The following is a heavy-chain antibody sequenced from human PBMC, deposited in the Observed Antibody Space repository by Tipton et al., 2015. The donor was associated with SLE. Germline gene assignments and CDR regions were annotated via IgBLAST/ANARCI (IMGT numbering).Heavy chain of an antibody. V-gene: IGHV4-31*03. Sequence: TLSLTCTVSGVSITTGGYYWTWIRQLPGKGLEWLGYIYYSGTTHYNPSLKSRGSISVDTSKNQFSLIVSSVTAADTAVYYCAGHVGVAYYYAMDVWGQGTTVVISS. J-gene: IGHJ6*02. D-gene: IGHD2-15*01. CDR3: AGHVGVAYYYAMDV. CDR1: GVSITTGGYY. CDR2: IYYSGTT.